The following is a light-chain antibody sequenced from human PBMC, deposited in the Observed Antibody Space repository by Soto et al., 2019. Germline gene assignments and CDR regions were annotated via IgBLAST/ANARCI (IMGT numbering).Light chain of an antibody. Sequence: DIQMTQSPSTLSGSVGDRVTITCRASQTISSWLAWYRQKPGKAPKLLIYKASTLKSGVPSRFSGSGSGTEFTLTISSLQPDDFATYYCQNYNSYSQAFSQWTKVEVK. CDR1: QTISSW. CDR3: QNYNSYSQA. J-gene: IGKJ1*01. V-gene: IGKV1-5*03. CDR2: KAS.